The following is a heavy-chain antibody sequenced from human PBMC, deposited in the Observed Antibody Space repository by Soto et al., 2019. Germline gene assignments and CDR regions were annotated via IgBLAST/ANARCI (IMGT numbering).Heavy chain of an antibody. V-gene: IGHV1-69*01. J-gene: IGHJ6*02. D-gene: IGHD2-2*01. CDR3: ARDLVVVVPAAITPGYYYYGMYV. CDR1: GGTFSSYA. CDR2: IIPIFGTA. Sequence: QVQLVQSGAEVKKPGSSVKVSCKASGGTFSSYAISWVRQAPGQGLEWMGGIIPIFGTANYAQKFQGRVTITADESTSTAYMELSSLRSEDTAVYYCARDLVVVVPAAITPGYYYYGMYVWGQGTTVTVSS.